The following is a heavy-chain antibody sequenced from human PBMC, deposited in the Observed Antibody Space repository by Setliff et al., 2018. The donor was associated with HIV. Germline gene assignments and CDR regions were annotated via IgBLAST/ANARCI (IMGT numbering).Heavy chain of an antibody. CDR3: ARDGEIGPDF. CDR2: ISGFNGDT. J-gene: IGHJ4*02. Sequence: GASVKVSCKSSGYNFINYGISWVRQAPGQGLEWMGWISGFNGDTTYAQNLQGRFTMTSDTSTTTAYMELRNLRSDDTAVYYCARDGEIGPDFWGQGTLVTVSS. CDR1: GYNFINYG. D-gene: IGHD3-3*01. V-gene: IGHV1-18*01.